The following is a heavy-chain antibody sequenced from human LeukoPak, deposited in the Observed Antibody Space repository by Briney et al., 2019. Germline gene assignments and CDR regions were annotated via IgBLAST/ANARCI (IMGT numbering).Heavy chain of an antibody. V-gene: IGHV3-21*01. J-gene: IGHJ6*04. CDR3: AREGLRV. CDR2: ISSSSSYI. CDR1: ALTLSSYS. Sequence: PRGSLTLACAASALTLSSYSMNWARHPPGEGLEWVSSISSSSSYIYYADSVKGRFTISRDKAKNSLYLQMNSLRAEDTAVYYCAREGLRVWGKGTTVTVSS.